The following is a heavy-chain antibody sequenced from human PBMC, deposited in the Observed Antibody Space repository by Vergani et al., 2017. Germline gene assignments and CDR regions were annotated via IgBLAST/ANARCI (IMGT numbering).Heavy chain of an antibody. CDR2: IYYSGST. D-gene: IGHD6-19*01. J-gene: IGHJ5*02. CDR3: ARHAXVEWVVKLGWIDP. CDR1: DASIRSSNYY. Sequence: QLQLQESGPGLVKPSATLSLTCSVSDASIRSSNYYWGCIRQPPGKGMEWIAIIYYSGSTYYNPSLNSRVTISVDTSNNKFSLKLSSVTAADTAVYFCARHAXVEWVVKLGWIDPWGQGILVTVSS. V-gene: IGHV4-39*01.